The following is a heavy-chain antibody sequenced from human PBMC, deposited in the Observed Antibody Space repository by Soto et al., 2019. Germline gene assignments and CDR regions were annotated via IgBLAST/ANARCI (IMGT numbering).Heavy chain of an antibody. CDR1: GLTFSSYA. D-gene: IGHD3-10*01. CDR3: AKIPFYYGSGSYSSYYFDY. V-gene: IGHV3-23*01. CDR2: ISGSGGST. Sequence: GGSLRLSCAASGLTFSSYAMSWVRQAPGKGLEWVSAISGSGGSTYYADSVKGRFTISRDNSKNTLYLQMNSLRAEDTAVYYCAKIPFYYGSGSYSSYYFDYWGQGTLVTVSS. J-gene: IGHJ4*02.